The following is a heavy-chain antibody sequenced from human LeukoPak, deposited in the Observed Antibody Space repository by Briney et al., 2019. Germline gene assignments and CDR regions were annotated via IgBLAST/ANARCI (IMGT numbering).Heavy chain of an antibody. V-gene: IGHV4-34*01. D-gene: IGHD5-18*01. CDR1: GGSFSGYY. CDR3: ARRSYGRGPPRGTAKNWFDP. J-gene: IGHJ5*02. CDR2: INHSGST. Sequence: PSETLSLTCAVYGGSFSGYYWSWIRQPPGKGLEWIGEINHSGSTNYNPSLKSRVTISVDTSKNQFSLKLSSVTAADTAVYYRARRSYGRGPPRGTAKNWFDPWGQGTLVTVSS.